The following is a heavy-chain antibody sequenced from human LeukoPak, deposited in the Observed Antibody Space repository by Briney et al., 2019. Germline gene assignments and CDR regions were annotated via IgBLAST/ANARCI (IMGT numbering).Heavy chain of an antibody. CDR2: IYSGDNT. CDR3: TRDLVGYTYGHH. V-gene: IGHV3-53*01. Sequence: GGSLRLSCAASGFTVSSNYMSWVRQAPGKGLEWVSVIYSGDNTDYADSVKGRFTISRDNSKNTLYLQMNNLRAEDTAVYYCTRDLVGYTYGHHWGQGTLVTVSS. J-gene: IGHJ5*02. CDR1: GFTVSSNY. D-gene: IGHD5-18*01.